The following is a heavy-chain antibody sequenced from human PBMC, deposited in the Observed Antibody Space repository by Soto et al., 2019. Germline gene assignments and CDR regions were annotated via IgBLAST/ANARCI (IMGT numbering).Heavy chain of an antibody. J-gene: IGHJ4*02. CDR1: GFNVNSDY. CDR3: TRDGRGLGRLSLFEY. Sequence: CLRLSCAASGFNVNSDYMNWVRQTPGKGLEWVASIYSGETTYYADSVRGRFTISSDKSKNTLYFQLSSLRIEDTAVYYCTRDGRGLGRLSLFEYWGQGVLVTVSS. D-gene: IGHD2-21*02. CDR2: IYSGETT. V-gene: IGHV3-53*01.